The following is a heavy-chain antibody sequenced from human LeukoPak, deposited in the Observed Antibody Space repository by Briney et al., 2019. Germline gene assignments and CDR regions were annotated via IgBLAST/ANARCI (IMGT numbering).Heavy chain of an antibody. CDR3: ARASHDYGDPLDVFDI. J-gene: IGHJ3*02. D-gene: IGHD4-17*01. CDR1: GFTFSSYW. Sequence: GGSLRLSCAASGFTFSSYWMSWVRQAPGKGLEWVANIKQDGSEKYYVDSVKGRFTISRDNAKNSLYLQMNSLRAEDTAVYYCARASHDYGDPLDVFDIWGKGTMVTVSS. CDR2: IKQDGSEK. V-gene: IGHV3-7*01.